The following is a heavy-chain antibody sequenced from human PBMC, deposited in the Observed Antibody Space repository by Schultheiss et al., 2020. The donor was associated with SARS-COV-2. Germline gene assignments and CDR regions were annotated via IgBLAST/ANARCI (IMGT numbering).Heavy chain of an antibody. V-gene: IGHV3-30*02. CDR3: AKVSGYNWNDRYYYYYMDV. D-gene: IGHD1-1*01. CDR1: GFTFSSYG. CDR2: IWYDGSNK. J-gene: IGHJ6*03. Sequence: GESLKISCAASGFTFSSYGMHWVRQAPGKGLEWVAVIWYDGSNKYYADSVKGRFTISRDNSKNTLYLQMNILRAEDTAVYYCAKVSGYNWNDRYYYYYMDVWGKGTTVTVSS.